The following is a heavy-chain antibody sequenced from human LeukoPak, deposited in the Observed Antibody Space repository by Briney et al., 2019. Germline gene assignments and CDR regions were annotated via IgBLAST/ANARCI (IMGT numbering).Heavy chain of an antibody. CDR2: TSSSKTFI. CDR1: GFTFTDYT. V-gene: IGHV3-21*01. J-gene: IGHJ4*02. D-gene: IGHD6-19*01. Sequence: GGSLRLSCAASGFTFTDYTINWVRQAPGEGLEWLSCTSSSKTFIHYADSVRGRFTSSRDNAKNSVYLQMNSLRAEDTAVYYCVRDRHWLAFDYWGQGTLVTVSS. CDR3: VRDRHWLAFDY.